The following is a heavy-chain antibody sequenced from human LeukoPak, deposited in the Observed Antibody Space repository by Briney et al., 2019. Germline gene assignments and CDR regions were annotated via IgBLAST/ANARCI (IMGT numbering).Heavy chain of an antibody. CDR1: GYTFTSYG. D-gene: IGHD4-17*01. V-gene: IGHV1-18*01. J-gene: IGHJ4*02. CDR2: ISAYNGNR. CDR3: HMTTVITEGNSDFDY. Sequence: GASVKVSCKASGYTFTSYGISWVRQAPGQGLEWMGWISAYNGNRNYAQKLQGRVTMTTDTSTSTAYMELRSMRCDDTAVYYCHMTTVITEGNSDFDYWGQGTLVTVSS.